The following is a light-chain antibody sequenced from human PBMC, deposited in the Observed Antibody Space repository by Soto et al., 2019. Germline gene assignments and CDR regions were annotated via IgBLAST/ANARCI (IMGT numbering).Light chain of an antibody. CDR1: QSVSGS. CDR3: QQRSSWPPDVT. V-gene: IGKV3-11*01. CDR2: DAS. Sequence: EIVLTQSPATLSLSPGERDTLSCRASQSVSGSLAWYQQKPGQAPRLLIYDASTRATGIPARFSGSGSGTDFTLTISSPEPEDFAVYYCQQRSSWPPDVTFGQGTKV. J-gene: IGKJ1*01.